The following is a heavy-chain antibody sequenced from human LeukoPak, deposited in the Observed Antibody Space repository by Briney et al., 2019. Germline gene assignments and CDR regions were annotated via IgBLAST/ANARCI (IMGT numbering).Heavy chain of an antibody. CDR3: ARHLSGSYFDY. CDR2: IYYSGST. CDR1: GGSISSYY. D-gene: IGHD3-22*01. J-gene: IGHJ4*02. V-gene: IGHV4-59*08. Sequence: SETLSLTCTVSGGSISSYYWSWIRQPPGKGLEWIGYIYYSGSTNYNPSLKSRVTISVDTSKNQFSLKLSSVTAADTAVYYCARHLSGSYFDYWGQGTLVTVSS.